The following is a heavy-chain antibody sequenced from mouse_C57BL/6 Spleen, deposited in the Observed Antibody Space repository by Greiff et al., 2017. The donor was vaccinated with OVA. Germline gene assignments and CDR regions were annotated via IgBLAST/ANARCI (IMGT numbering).Heavy chain of an antibody. CDR1: GFTFSDYG. J-gene: IGHJ4*01. CDR2: ICSGSSTI. CDR3: ASKYGYYDVDY. Sequence: EVQRVESGGGLVKPGGSLKLSCAASGFTFSDYGMHWVRQAPEKGLEWVAYICSGSSTIYYTDKVKGRFTISTDNANNTLFRQLTSLRSEDTDMDYCASKYGYYDVDYWGQGTSVTVSS. V-gene: IGHV5-17*01. D-gene: IGHD2-10*02.